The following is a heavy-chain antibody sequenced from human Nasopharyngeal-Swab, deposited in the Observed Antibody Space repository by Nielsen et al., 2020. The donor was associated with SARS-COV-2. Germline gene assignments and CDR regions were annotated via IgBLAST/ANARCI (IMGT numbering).Heavy chain of an antibody. Sequence: GSLRLSCCVSGGSFNEYYWSWIRQSPDKGLEWIGEINHSDRTIYNPSLKSRLTISVDTSKSQFSLELRSVTATDTAVYYCARSTWIPLDSWGPGTLGTVSS. V-gene: IGHV4-34*01. CDR2: INHSDRT. CDR3: ARSTWIPLDS. D-gene: IGHD5-12*01. CDR1: GGSFNEYY. J-gene: IGHJ4*02.